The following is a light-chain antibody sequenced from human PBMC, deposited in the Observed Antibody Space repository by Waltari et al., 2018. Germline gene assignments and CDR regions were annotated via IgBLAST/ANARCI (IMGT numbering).Light chain of an antibody. CDR3: CSYSGSGSFPYV. J-gene: IGLJ1*01. V-gene: IGLV2-23*02. CDR2: DVI. Sequence: QSALTQPASVSGSPGQSITISCTGSSNNIGFYDLVSWYQQHPGKAPKLIILDVIKRPSGVSDRFSGSKSGNTASLTISGLQTEDDADYYCCSYSGSGSFPYVFGPGTRVAVL. CDR1: SNNIGFYDL.